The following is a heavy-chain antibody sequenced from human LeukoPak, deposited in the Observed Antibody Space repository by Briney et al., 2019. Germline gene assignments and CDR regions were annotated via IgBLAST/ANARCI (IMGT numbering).Heavy chain of an antibody. D-gene: IGHD4-17*01. J-gene: IGHJ4*02. CDR2: TDWNDAK. CDR1: GFSLSTTGVC. V-gene: IGHV2-70*01. Sequence: ESGPALVKPTQTLTLTCTFSGFSLSTTGVCVTWIRQPPGKALEWLALTDWNDAKYYNRSLKTRLTISKDTSKDQVVLTMTNVDPLDTATYYCARSPNIRSGDYGDYFDSWGQGTLVTVSS. CDR3: ARSPNIRSGDYGDYFDS.